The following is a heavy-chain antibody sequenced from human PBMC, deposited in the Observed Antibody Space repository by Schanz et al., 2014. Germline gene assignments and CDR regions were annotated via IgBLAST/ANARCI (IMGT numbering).Heavy chain of an antibody. Sequence: EVQLLESGGGLVQPGGSLRLSCAASGFTFSSYAMSWVRQAPGKGLEWVSYVSRSTPDIYYADSVKGRFTMSRDNAKNSVFLQMNSLRAEDTAVYYCARGGFGEVSYFAYWGQGTLVTVSS. V-gene: IGHV3-48*01. CDR2: VSRSTPDI. CDR1: GFTFSSYA. CDR3: ARGGFGEVSYFAY. D-gene: IGHD3-10*01. J-gene: IGHJ4*02.